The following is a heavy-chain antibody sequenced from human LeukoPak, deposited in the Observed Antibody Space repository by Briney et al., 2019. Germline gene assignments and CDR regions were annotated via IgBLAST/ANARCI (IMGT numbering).Heavy chain of an antibody. CDR1: GGSISSYY. CDR3: ARVYCSSTSCYTRRYAFDI. J-gene: IGHJ3*02. CDR2: IYYSGST. D-gene: IGHD2-2*02. V-gene: IGHV4-59*08. Sequence: SETLSLTCTVSGGSISSYYWSWIRQPPGKGLEWIGYIYYSGSTNYNPSLKSRVTISVDTSKNQFSLKLSSVTAADTAVYYCARVYCSSTSCYTRRYAFDIWGQGTMVTVSS.